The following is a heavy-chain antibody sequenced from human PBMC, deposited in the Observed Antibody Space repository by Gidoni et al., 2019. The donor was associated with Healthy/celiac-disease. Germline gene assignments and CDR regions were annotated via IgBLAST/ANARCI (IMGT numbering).Heavy chain of an antibody. CDR1: GFPFSSYD. V-gene: IGHV3-13*04. D-gene: IGHD5-18*01. Sequence: EVQLVESGGGLVQPGGSLRLSCAASGFPFSSYDMHWGRQATGKGLESVSAIGTAGETYYPGSVKGRFTISREYAKNPFYLQMSSLRAGDAAVYYCARDRPLDTAMAYTFDYWGQGTLVTVSS. CDR2: IGTAGET. CDR3: ARDRPLDTAMAYTFDY. J-gene: IGHJ4*02.